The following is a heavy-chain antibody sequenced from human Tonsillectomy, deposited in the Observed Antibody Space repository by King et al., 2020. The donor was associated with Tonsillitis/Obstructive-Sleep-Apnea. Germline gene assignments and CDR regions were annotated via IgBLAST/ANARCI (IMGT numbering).Heavy chain of an antibody. Sequence: DVQLVESGGGLVQPGGSLRLSCAASGFTFSNYWMSWVRQAPGKGLAWVANIKEDGSEKYYVDSVKGRFTISRDNAKNSLYLQMNSLRAEDTAVYYCARDRYFDWLRDGYYFDYWGQGTLVTVSS. CDR2: IKEDGSEK. CDR3: ARDRYFDWLRDGYYFDY. V-gene: IGHV3-7*03. D-gene: IGHD3-9*01. J-gene: IGHJ4*02. CDR1: GFTFSNYW.